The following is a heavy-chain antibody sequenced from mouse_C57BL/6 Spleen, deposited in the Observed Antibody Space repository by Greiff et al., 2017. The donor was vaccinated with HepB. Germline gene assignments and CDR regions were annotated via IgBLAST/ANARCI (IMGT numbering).Heavy chain of an antibody. D-gene: IGHD2-3*01. CDR1: GFTFSDYG. V-gene: IGHV5-17*01. CDR2: ISSGSSTI. CDR3: ARGYEAAMDY. J-gene: IGHJ4*01. Sequence: EVKLMESGRGLVKPGGSLKLSCAASGFTFSDYGMHWVRQAPEKGLEWVAYISSGSSTIYYADTVKGRFTISRDNAKNTLFLQMTSLRSEDTAMYYCARGYEAAMDYWGQGTSVTVSS.